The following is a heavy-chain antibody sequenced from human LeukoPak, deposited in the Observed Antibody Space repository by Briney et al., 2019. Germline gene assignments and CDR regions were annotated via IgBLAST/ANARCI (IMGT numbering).Heavy chain of an antibody. J-gene: IGHJ5*02. CDR1: GGSFSGYY. CDR3: ASLYGGNSRWFDP. V-gene: IGHV4-34*01. Sequence: SETLSLTCAVHGGSFSGYYWSWIRQPSGKGLEWIGEINHSGSANYNPSLKSRVTISVDTSKNQFSLKLNSVTAADTAVYYCASLYGGNSRWFDPWGQGTLVTVSS. D-gene: IGHD4-23*01. CDR2: INHSGSA.